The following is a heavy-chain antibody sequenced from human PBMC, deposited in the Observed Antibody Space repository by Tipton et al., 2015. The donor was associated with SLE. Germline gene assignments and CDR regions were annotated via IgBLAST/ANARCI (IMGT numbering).Heavy chain of an antibody. CDR1: GDSISSHY. CDR3: ARGMMTWRGAILGVDV. CDR2: ISDGGDT. J-gene: IGHJ6*02. D-gene: IGHD3-16*01. V-gene: IGHV4-59*08. Sequence: TLSLTCSVSGDSISSHYWIWIRQPPGKGLEWIGYISDGGDTNQNPSLKSRVTMSVDSAKNQFSLKLTSVTAADTAVYYCARGMMTWRGAILGVDVWGQGTMVNVSS.